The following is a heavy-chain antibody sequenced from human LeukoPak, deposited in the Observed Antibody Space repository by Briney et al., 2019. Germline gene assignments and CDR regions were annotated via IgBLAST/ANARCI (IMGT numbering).Heavy chain of an antibody. Sequence: VASVKVSCKASGYTFTSYGISWVRQAPGQGLEWMGWISAYNGNTNYAQKLQGRVTMTTDTSTSTAYMELRSLRSDDTAVYYCARDGVYYDSSGNFDYWGQGTLVTVSS. D-gene: IGHD3-22*01. J-gene: IGHJ4*02. CDR2: ISAYNGNT. CDR1: GYTFTSYG. CDR3: ARDGVYYDSSGNFDY. V-gene: IGHV1-18*01.